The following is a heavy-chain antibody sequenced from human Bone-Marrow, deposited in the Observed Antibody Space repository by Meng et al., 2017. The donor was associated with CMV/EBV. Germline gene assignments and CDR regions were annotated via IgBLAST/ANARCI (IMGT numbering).Heavy chain of an antibody. J-gene: IGHJ4*02. V-gene: IGHV4-39*07. D-gene: IGHD6-6*01. CDR1: GGSISSSSYY. CDR2: IYYSGST. Sequence: LQPEESGPGLVQPSETLSLTCSVSGGSISSSSYYWGWIRQPPGKGLEWIGSIYYSGSTYYNPSLKSRVTISVDTSKNQFSLKLSSVTAADTAVYYCARDRLHDSDYWGQGTLVTVSS. CDR3: ARDRLHDSDY.